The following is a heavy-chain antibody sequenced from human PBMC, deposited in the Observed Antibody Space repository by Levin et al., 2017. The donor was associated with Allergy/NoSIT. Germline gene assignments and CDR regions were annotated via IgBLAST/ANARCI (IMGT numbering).Heavy chain of an antibody. D-gene: IGHD6-19*01. CDR3: TRDGSDSSGWYWGDY. V-gene: IGHV3-74*01. CDR2: INSDGSST. CDR1: GFTFNSYW. Sequence: GESLKISCAASGFTFNSYWMHWVRQAPGKGLVWVSRINSDGSSTSYADSVKGRFTISRDNAKDTLYLQMNSLRAEDTAVYYCTRDGSDSSGWYWGDYWGQGTLVTVSS. J-gene: IGHJ4*02.